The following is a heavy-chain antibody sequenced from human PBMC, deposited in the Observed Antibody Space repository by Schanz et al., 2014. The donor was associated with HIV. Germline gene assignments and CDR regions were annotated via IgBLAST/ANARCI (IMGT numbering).Heavy chain of an antibody. J-gene: IGHJ6*02. CDR2: MSYGGSDK. CDR1: GFRFSSYG. CDR3: VKDRNIAAPPGYYFGLDV. V-gene: IGHV3-30*18. Sequence: QVQLVESGGGVVQPGRSLRLSCAASGFRFSSYGMHWVRQAPGKGLDWVAVMSYGGSDKFYADSVKGRFTISRDISNNTLYLQMNSLRAEDTAVYYCVKDRNIAAPPGYYFGLDVWGQGTTVTVSS. D-gene: IGHD6-25*01.